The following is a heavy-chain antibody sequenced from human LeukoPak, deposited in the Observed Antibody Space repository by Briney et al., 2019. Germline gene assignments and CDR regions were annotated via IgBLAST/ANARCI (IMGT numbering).Heavy chain of an antibody. D-gene: IGHD7-27*01. CDR3: ARGGPWGSFDY. CDR1: GFTFSSYD. Sequence: PGGPLRLSCAASGFTFSSYDMHWVRQATGKGLEWVSAIGTAGDTYYPGSVKGRFTISRENAKNSLYLQMNSLRAGDTAVYYCARGGPWGSFDYWGQGTLVTVSS. CDR2: IGTAGDT. V-gene: IGHV3-13*01. J-gene: IGHJ4*02.